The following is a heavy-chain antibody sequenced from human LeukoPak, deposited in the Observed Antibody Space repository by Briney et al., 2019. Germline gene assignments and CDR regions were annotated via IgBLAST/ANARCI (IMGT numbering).Heavy chain of an antibody. Sequence: ASVKVSCKASGYTFTSYDINWVRQATGQGLEWMGWMNPNSGNTGYAQKFQGRVTMTRNTSISTAYMELSSLRSEDTAVYYCARVAAARPFWKNWGLEIRHYYYYGMDVWGQGTTVTVSS. V-gene: IGHV1-8*01. J-gene: IGHJ6*02. CDR3: ARVAAARPFWKNWGLEIRHYYYYGMDV. CDR2: MNPNSGNT. D-gene: IGHD6-6*01. CDR1: GYTFTSYD.